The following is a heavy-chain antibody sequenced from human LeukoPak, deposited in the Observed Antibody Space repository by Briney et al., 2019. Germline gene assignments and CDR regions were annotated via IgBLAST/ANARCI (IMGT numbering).Heavy chain of an antibody. CDR2: MDPNSGNK. CDR3: ARVPTSWSALDI. J-gene: IGHJ3*02. V-gene: IGHV1-8*01. CDR1: GFTFTSYE. D-gene: IGHD2-2*01. Sequence: GASVKVSCKASGFTFTSYEINWVRQAPGQGLEWMGWMDPNSGNKGYIQKFLGRVTMTRHTSISTAYMELSSLRSEDTAIYYCARVPTSWSALDIWGQGTIVTVSS.